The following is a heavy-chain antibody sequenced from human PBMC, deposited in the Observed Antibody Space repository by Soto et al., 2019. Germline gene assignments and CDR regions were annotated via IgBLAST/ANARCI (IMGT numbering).Heavy chain of an antibody. CDR2: ISYDGNNK. Sequence: QVQLVESGGGVVQPGRSLRLSCAASGLTFSRYTMHWVRQAPGKGLEWMAVISYDGNNKYYADSVKGRFTISRDNSKNTLSLQMNSLRPEDTAVYYCARFRSERPFDYWGQGTLVTVSS. CDR3: ARFRSERPFDY. CDR1: GLTFSRYT. V-gene: IGHV3-30-3*01. J-gene: IGHJ4*02.